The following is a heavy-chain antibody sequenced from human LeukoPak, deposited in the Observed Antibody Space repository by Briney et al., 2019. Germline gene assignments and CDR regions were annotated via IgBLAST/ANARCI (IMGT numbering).Heavy chain of an antibody. Sequence: ASVKVSCKASGYTFTSYGISWVRQAPGQGLEWMGWISAYNGNTNYAQKFQGRVTMTRDTSISTAYMELSRLRSDDTAVYYCARDFRYSGSYYGYWGQGTLVTVSS. J-gene: IGHJ4*02. D-gene: IGHD1-26*01. V-gene: IGHV1-18*01. CDR2: ISAYNGNT. CDR3: ARDFRYSGSYYGY. CDR1: GYTFTSYG.